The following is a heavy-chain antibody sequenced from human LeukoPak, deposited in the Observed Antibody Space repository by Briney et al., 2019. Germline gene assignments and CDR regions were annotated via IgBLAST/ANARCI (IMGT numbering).Heavy chain of an antibody. CDR2: LSGSGGST. V-gene: IGHV3-23*01. J-gene: IGHJ4*02. D-gene: IGHD5-18*01. Sequence: GGSLRLSCVFSGFTFSSYAMSWVRQAPGKGLEWVSSLSGSGGSTYYADSVKGRFTISRNNSKNTLYLQMNSLRVEDTAVYYCAKDPHTGYSFAYWGQGTLVTVSS. CDR1: GFTFSSYA. CDR3: AKDPHTGYSFAY.